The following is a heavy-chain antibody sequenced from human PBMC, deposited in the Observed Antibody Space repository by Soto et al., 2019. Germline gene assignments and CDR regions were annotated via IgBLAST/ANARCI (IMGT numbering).Heavy chain of an antibody. J-gene: IGHJ4*02. CDR3: ARAHQLACDY. D-gene: IGHD2-2*01. Sequence: GGSLRLSFAASGFTFSSYAMSWVRQAPGKGLEWVSYISSSSSTIYYADSVKGRFTISRDNAKNSLYLQMNSLRDEDTAVYYCARAHQLACDYWGQGTLVTVSS. V-gene: IGHV3-48*02. CDR2: ISSSSSTI. CDR1: GFTFSSYA.